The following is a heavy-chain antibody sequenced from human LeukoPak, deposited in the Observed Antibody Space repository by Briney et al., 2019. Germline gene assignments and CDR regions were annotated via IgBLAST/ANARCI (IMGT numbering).Heavy chain of an antibody. CDR3: ARGPVLLWFGELSPHFDY. CDR1: GFIFSTYP. CDR2: IRDSGSDM. J-gene: IGHJ4*02. V-gene: IGHV3-21*05. Sequence: GGSLRLSCAASGFIFSTYPMNWVRQAPGKGPEWISNIRDSGSDMYYADSVKGRFTISRHNSKNTLYLQMNSLRAEDTAVYYCARGPVLLWFGELSPHFDYWGQGTLVTVSS. D-gene: IGHD3-10*01.